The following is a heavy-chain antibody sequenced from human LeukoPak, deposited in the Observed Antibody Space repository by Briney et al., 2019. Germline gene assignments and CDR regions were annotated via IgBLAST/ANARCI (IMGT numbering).Heavy chain of an antibody. J-gene: IGHJ4*02. V-gene: IGHV3-23*01. CDR2: IGVSDAST. Sequence: GGSLRLSCVISGFTFSRYAVHWVRQAPGKGLEWVSGIGVSDASTYYADSVKGRFIVSRDTSKNTLYLQMNSLRAEDTAMYYCAKRSSSGSQEYFDYWGQGTVVTVSS. CDR3: AKRSSSGSQEYFDY. D-gene: IGHD3-10*01. CDR1: GFTFSRYA.